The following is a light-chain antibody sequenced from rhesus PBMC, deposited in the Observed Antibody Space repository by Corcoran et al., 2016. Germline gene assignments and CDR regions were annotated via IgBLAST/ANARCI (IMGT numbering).Light chain of an antibody. V-gene: IGKV1-25*01. CDR1: QGITND. CDR2: EAS. CDR3: QHYYSTSPS. Sequence: DIQMTQSPSSLSASVGDRVTITCRASQGITNDLAWYQQKQGETPKLMIYEASSLQSGIPSRFSGRGSGTDFTLTISSLQSEDFATYYCQHYYSTSPSVGQGTKVEIK. J-gene: IGKJ2*01.